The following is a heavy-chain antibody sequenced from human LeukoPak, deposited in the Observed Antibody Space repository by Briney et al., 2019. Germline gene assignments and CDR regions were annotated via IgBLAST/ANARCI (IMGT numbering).Heavy chain of an antibody. Sequence: SVKVSCKASGGTFSTSGITWVLQAPGQGLEWMGGITPIFGTPNYAQKFQGRVTIIADESMSTAYMDLRSLRSEDTAVYYCARRGLVDVFHAFDIWGQGTLVTVSS. CDR2: ITPIFGTP. V-gene: IGHV1-69*13. J-gene: IGHJ3*02. CDR1: GGTFSTSG. D-gene: IGHD6-19*01. CDR3: ARRGLVDVFHAFDI.